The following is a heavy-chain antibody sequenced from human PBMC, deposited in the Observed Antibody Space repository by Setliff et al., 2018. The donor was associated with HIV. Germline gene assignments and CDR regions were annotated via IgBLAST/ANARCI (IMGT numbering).Heavy chain of an antibody. CDR3: KRCAAGPYCRNSFEY. D-gene: IGHD2-15*01. Sequence: SETLSLTCSVSGGSITSYHWSWIRQPPGKGLEWIGYIHKRGSTNYNSSLKSRVTISRNNAKNSLDLEMRYLRGDATAIYYCKRCAAGPYCRNSFEYWGRGALVTVSS. V-gene: IGHV4-4*08. CDR1: GGSITSYH. J-gene: IGHJ4*02. CDR2: IHKRGST.